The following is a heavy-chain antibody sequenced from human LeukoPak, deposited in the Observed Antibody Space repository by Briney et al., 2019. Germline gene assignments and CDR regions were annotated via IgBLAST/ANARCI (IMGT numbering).Heavy chain of an antibody. V-gene: IGHV3-23*01. Sequence: PGGSLRLSCSASGFTFSSYAMNWVRQAPGKGLAWVSAIGHTGGSTDSADSVKGRFTISRDNSKNTLYLQMNSLRAEDTAIYYCAKDLGSFTYGQEPFDYWGQGILVTVSS. CDR1: GFTFSSYA. D-gene: IGHD3-10*01. CDR3: AKDLGSFTYGQEPFDY. CDR2: IGHTGGST. J-gene: IGHJ4*02.